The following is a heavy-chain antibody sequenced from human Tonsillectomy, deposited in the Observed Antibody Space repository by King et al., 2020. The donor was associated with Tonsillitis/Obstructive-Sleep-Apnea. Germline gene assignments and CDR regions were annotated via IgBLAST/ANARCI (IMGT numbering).Heavy chain of an antibody. J-gene: IGHJ4*02. V-gene: IGHV3-23*04. D-gene: IGHD3-9*01. CDR2: ISGSGGST. CDR3: AKSLRIPGYSPKWLKDY. CDR1: GFTFSSYA. Sequence: VQLVESGGGLVQPGGSLRLSCAASGFTFSSYAMSWVRQAPGKGLEWVSAISGSGGSTYYADSVKGRFTISRDNSKNTLYLQMNSLRAEDTAVYYCAKSLRIPGYSPKWLKDYWGQGTLVTVSS.